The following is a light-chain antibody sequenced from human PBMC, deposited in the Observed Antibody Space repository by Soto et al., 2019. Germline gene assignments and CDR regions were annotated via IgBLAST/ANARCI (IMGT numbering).Light chain of an antibody. Sequence: DIQMTQSPSTLSASVGDRVTITCRASQSISSWLAWYQQKPGKAPKLLIYKASSLESGVPSRFSGSGSGTEFTLTIRSLQPDDFANYYCQQYNSYPYTFGQGTKLEIK. V-gene: IGKV1-5*03. CDR3: QQYNSYPYT. CDR2: KAS. J-gene: IGKJ2*01. CDR1: QSISSW.